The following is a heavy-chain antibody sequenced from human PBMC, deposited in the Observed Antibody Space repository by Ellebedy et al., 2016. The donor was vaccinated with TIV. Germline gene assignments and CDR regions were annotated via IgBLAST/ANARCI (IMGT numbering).Heavy chain of an antibody. J-gene: IGHJ4*02. CDR1: GASISSYY. V-gene: IGHV4-59*01. Sequence: MPSETLSLTCTVSGASISSYYWSWIRPPPGKGLEWIGFIFHTGDTNYSPSLKSRVAISLDTSKNQFSLKLTSVTDADTAVYYCARGGASSKYFDYWGLGTLVTVSS. CDR2: IFHTGDT. CDR3: ARGGASSKYFDY.